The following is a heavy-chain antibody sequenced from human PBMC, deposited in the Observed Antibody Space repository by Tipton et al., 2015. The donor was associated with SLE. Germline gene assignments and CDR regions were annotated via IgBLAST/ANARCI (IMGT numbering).Heavy chain of an antibody. V-gene: IGHV4-31*03. Sequence: LSLTCTVSGGSISSGGYYWSWIRQHPGKGLEWIGYIYYSGSTYYNPSLKSRVTISVDTSKNQFSLKLSSVTAADTAVYYCARDRIAAAGPKGMDVWGQGTTVTVSS. CDR2: IYYSGST. D-gene: IGHD6-13*01. J-gene: IGHJ6*02. CDR3: ARDRIAAAGPKGMDV. CDR1: GGSISSGGYY.